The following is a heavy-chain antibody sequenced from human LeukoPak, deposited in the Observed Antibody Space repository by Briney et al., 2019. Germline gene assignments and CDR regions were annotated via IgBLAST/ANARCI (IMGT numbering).Heavy chain of an antibody. J-gene: IGHJ3*02. CDR1: VCSISSYY. CDR3: ARFRGAFDI. CDR2: IYTSGST. V-gene: IGHV4-4*09. Sequence: SETLSLTCTVSVCSISSYYWSWIRQPPGKGLEWIGYIYTSGSTNYNPSLKSRVTISVDTSKNQFSLKLSSVTAADTAVYYCARFRGAFDIWGQGTMVTVSS.